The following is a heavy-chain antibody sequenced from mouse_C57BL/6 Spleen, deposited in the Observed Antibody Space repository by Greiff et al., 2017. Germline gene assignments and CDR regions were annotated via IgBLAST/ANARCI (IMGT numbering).Heavy chain of an antibody. CDR1: GYTFTGYW. Sequence: QVHVKQSGAELMKPGASVKLSCKATGYTFTGYWIEWVKQRPGQGLEWIGYINPSSGYTKYNQKFKDKATLTADKSSSTAYMQLSSLTYEDSAVYYCARGGDAMDYWGQGTSVTVSS. V-gene: IGHV1-7*01. CDR2: INPSSGYT. CDR3: ARGGDAMDY. J-gene: IGHJ4*01.